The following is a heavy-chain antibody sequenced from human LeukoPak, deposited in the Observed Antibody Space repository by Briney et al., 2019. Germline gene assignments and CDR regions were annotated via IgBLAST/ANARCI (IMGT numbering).Heavy chain of an antibody. D-gene: IGHD6-19*01. CDR3: ARVVYSSGWYYFDY. J-gene: IGHJ4*02. Sequence: ASVKVSCTASGGTFSSYAISWVRQAPGQGLEWMGGIIPTFGTANYAQKFQGRVTITADESTSTAYMELSSLRSEDTAVYYCARVVYSSGWYYFDYWGQGTLVTVSS. CDR2: IIPTFGTA. CDR1: GGTFSSYA. V-gene: IGHV1-69*01.